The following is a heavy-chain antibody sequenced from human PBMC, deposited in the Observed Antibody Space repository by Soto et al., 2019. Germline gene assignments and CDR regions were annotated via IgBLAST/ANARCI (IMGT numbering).Heavy chain of an antibody. CDR3: AKDPPSERMQPDYGMDV. D-gene: IGHD6-13*01. CDR1: GFTFDSCV. CDR2: ISGSGRYT. J-gene: IGHJ6*02. Sequence: GGSLRLSCAASGFTFDSCVMSWVRQAPGKGLEWLSLISGSGRYTDNADSVKGRFTLSRDNSKNTLYLQMTSLRVEDTAVYYCAKDPPSERMQPDYGMDVWGQGTTVTVSS. V-gene: IGHV3-23*01.